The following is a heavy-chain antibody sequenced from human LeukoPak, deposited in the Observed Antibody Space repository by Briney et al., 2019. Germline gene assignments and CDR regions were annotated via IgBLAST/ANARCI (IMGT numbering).Heavy chain of an antibody. Sequence: SETLSLTCAVYGGSFSGYYWSWIRQPPGKGLEWIGEINHSGSTNFNPSLKSRVTISVDTSKNQFSLKLSSVTAADTAVYYCARVVPAAPPYYYYGMDVWGQGTTVTVSS. J-gene: IGHJ6*02. V-gene: IGHV4-34*01. CDR3: ARVVPAAPPYYYYGMDV. D-gene: IGHD2-2*01. CDR1: GGSFSGYY. CDR2: INHSGST.